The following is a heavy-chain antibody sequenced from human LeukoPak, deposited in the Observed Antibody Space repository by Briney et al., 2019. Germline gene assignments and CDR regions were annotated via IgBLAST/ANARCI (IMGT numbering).Heavy chain of an antibody. CDR2: TYYRSKWYN. Sequence: SQALSLTCAISGDSVSTNNVAWNWIRQSPSRGLEWLGRTYYRSKWYNDYAVSVKSRIIINPDTSKNQFSLQLNSVTPDDTAVYYCAREDLGAAYFDFWGQGTLVTVSS. D-gene: IGHD3-16*01. V-gene: IGHV6-1*01. J-gene: IGHJ4*02. CDR3: AREDLGAAYFDF. CDR1: GDSVSTNNVA.